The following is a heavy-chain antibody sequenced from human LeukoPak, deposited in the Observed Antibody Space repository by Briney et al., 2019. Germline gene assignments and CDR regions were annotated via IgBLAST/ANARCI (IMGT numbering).Heavy chain of an antibody. J-gene: IGHJ4*02. CDR1: GDSISSFH. Sequence: PSETLSLTCTVSGDSISSFHWSWIRQPPGKGLEWIGYIYNSGSTEYNPSLKSRVTISVDTSKNQFSLKLSSVTAADTAVYYCARAVHCSGGSCYFDYWGQGTLVTVSS. V-gene: IGHV4-59*08. CDR3: ARAVHCSGGSCYFDY. CDR2: IYNSGST. D-gene: IGHD2-15*01.